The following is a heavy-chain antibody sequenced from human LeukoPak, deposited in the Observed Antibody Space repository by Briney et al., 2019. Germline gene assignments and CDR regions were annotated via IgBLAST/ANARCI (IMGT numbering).Heavy chain of an antibody. CDR3: ARDGYYYDSSGYYP. J-gene: IGHJ5*02. CDR2: IYYSGST. Sequence: GSLRLSCAASGFTFSSYAMSWVRQAPGKGLEWIGYIYYSGSTNYNPSLKSRVTISVDTSKNQFSLKLSSVTAADTAVYYCARDGYYYDSSGYYPWGQGTLVTVSS. CDR1: GFTFSSYA. D-gene: IGHD3-22*01. V-gene: IGHV4-59*01.